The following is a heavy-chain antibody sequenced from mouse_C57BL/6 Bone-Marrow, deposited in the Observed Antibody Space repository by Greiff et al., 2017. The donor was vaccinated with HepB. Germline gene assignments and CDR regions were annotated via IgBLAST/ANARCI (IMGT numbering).Heavy chain of an antibody. CDR2: IDPSDSYT. Sequence: QVQLQQPGAELVKPGASVKLSCKASGYTFTSYWMQWVKQRPGQGLEWIGEIDPSDSYTNYNQKFKGKATLTVDTSSSTAYMQLSSLTSEDSAVYYCAIYDYDVNYWGQGTTLTVSS. D-gene: IGHD2-4*01. CDR3: AIYDYDVNY. J-gene: IGHJ2*01. V-gene: IGHV1-50*01. CDR1: GYTFTSYW.